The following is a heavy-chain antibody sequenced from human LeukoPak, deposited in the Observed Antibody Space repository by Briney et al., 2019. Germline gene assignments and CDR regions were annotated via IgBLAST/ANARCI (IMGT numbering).Heavy chain of an antibody. D-gene: IGHD3-22*01. CDR1: GGSISSYY. CDR3: ARRTYFYDSSGYYFDY. V-gene: IGHV4-59*01. Sequence: SETLSLTCTVSGGSISSYYWSWIRQPPGKGLEWIGYIYYSGSTNYNPSLKSRVTISVDTSKNQFSLKLSSVTAADTAVYYCARRTYFYDSSGYYFDYWGQGTLVTVSS. J-gene: IGHJ4*02. CDR2: IYYSGST.